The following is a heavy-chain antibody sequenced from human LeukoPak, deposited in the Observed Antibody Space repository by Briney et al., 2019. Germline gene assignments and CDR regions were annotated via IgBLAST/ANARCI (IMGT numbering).Heavy chain of an antibody. D-gene: IGHD1-26*01. Sequence: SETLSLTCTVSGGSISSYYWSWIRQPPGEGLEWIGSIYYSGTTHSNPSLKSRATISVDTSKNHLSLKVNSVTAADTAVYYCARGASGTLYDAFDIWGRGTMVTVSS. CDR2: IYYSGTT. CDR1: GGSISSYY. J-gene: IGHJ3*02. CDR3: ARGASGTLYDAFDI. V-gene: IGHV4-59*01.